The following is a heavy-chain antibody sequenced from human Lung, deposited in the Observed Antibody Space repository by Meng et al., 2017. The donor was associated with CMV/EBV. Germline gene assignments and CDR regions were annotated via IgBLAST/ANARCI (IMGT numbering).Heavy chain of an antibody. CDR2: INGDGSST. CDR3: ARGCTNTNCYKSDFDY. CDR1: GFTFNNYW. J-gene: IGHJ4*02. Sequence: SCAASGFTFNNYWMHWVRQAPGKGLVWVSRINGDGSSTTYADSVKGRFTISRDNAKNTLYLQMNSLRAEDTAVYYCARGCTNTNCYKSDFDYWGQGXLVTV. V-gene: IGHV3-74*01. D-gene: IGHD2-2*02.